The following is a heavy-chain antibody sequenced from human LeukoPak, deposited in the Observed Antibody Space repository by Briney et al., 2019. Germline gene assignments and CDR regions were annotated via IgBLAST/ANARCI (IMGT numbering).Heavy chain of an antibody. CDR1: GGTFSSYA. CDR2: IIPIFGTA. V-gene: IGHV1-69*13. J-gene: IGHJ4*02. CDR3: AITGAYSSGWYRRYFDY. D-gene: IGHD6-19*01. Sequence: SVKVSCKASGGTFSSYAISWVRQAPGQGLEWMGGIIPIFGTADYAQKFQGGVTITADESTSTAYMELSSLRSEDTAVYYCAITGAYSSGWYRRYFDYWGQGTLVTVSS.